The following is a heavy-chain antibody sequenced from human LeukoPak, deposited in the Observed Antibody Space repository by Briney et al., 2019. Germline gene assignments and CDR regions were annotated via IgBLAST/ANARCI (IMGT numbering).Heavy chain of an antibody. CDR3: AKGTLWFGEFSTSDY. J-gene: IGHJ4*02. V-gene: IGHV3-38-3*01. D-gene: IGHD3-10*01. CDR1: GFTVSSNE. CDR2: ISGGST. Sequence: GGSLRLSCAASGFTVSSNEMSWVRQAPGKGLEWVSSISGGSTYYADSRKGRFTISRDNSKNTLHLQMNSLRAEDTAVYYCAKGTLWFGEFSTSDYWGQGTLVTVSS.